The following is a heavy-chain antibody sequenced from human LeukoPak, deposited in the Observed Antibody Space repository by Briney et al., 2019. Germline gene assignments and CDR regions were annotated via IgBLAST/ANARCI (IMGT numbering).Heavy chain of an antibody. V-gene: IGHV1-8*01. J-gene: IGHJ4*02. D-gene: IGHD4-17*01. CDR2: MNPNSGNT. CDR1: GYTFTSYD. CDR3: ARTLTYGDYDFDY. Sequence: ASVKVSCKASGYTFTSYDINWVRQATGQGLEWMGWMNPNSGNTGYAQKFQGRVTMTRDTSISTAYMELNSPRPEDTAVYYCARTLTYGDYDFDYWGQGTLVTVSS.